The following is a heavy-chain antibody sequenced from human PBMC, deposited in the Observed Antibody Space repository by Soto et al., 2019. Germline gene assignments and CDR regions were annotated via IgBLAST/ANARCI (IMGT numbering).Heavy chain of an antibody. CDR1: GFTVGDYG. V-gene: IGHV3-49*03. D-gene: IGHD3-3*01. J-gene: IGHJ3*02. CDR2: IRSKAYGGTT. CDR3: TRDRVDYDFWSGYPDAFDI. Sequence: PGGSLRLSCTASGFTVGDYGMSGFRQAPGKGLEWVGFIRSKAYGGTTEYAASVKGRFTISRDDSKSIAYLQMNSLKTEDTAVYYCTRDRVDYDFWSGYPDAFDIWGQGTMVTVSS.